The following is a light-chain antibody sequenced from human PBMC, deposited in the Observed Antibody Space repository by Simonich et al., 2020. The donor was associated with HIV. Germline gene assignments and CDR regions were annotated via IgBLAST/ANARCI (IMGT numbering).Light chain of an antibody. CDR2: DVS. Sequence: QSALTQPPSASGSPGQSVTISCTGTSSDVGGYNYVSWYQQHPVKAPKLMIYDVSKRPSGVSNRFSGSKSGNTASLTISGLQAEDEADYYCTSYTSSSTLVFGGGTKLTVL. J-gene: IGLJ2*01. V-gene: IGLV2-14*03. CDR1: SSDVGGYNY. CDR3: TSYTSSSTLV.